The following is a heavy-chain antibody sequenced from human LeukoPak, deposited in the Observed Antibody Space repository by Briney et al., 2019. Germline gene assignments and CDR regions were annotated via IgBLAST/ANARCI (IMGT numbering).Heavy chain of an antibody. Sequence: GGSLRLSCAASGFTVSGNYMTWVRQVSGKGLEWVSVIYSGGSTYYTDSVQGRFSVSRDNSQNTLYLQMNSLRAEDTAVYYCAAPLTVIPYWGQGTLVTVSS. D-gene: IGHD4-17*01. J-gene: IGHJ4*02. CDR3: AAPLTVIPY. V-gene: IGHV3-66*01. CDR2: IYSGGST. CDR1: GFTVSGNY.